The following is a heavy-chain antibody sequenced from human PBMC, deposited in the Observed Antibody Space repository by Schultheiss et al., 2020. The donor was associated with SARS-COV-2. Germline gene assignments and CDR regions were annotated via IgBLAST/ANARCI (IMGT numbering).Heavy chain of an antibody. CDR2: ISGSGGST. D-gene: IGHD6-19*01. CDR3: AKGRAWEQWLVSGFGY. Sequence: GGSLRLSCAASGFTFSSYWMHWVRQAPGKGLEWVSAISGSGGSTYYADSVKGRFTISRDNSKNTLYLQMNSLRAEDTAVYYCAKGRAWEQWLVSGFGYWGQGTLVTVSS. J-gene: IGHJ4*02. CDR1: GFTFSSYW. V-gene: IGHV3-23*01.